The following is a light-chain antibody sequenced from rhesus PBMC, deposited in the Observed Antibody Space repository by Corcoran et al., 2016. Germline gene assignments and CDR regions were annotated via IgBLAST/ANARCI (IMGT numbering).Light chain of an antibody. CDR2: RVS. CDR3: MQASQTPYS. Sequence: DIVMTQTPLSLPVTPGEPASISCRSSQSLLHSNGNTYLYWFLPKPGQPPRLLIYRVSNHFSGMPDRFMGSGSGIDFSLKISRVEAEDVGVYYCMQASQTPYSFGQGTKVEIK. J-gene: IGKJ2*01. CDR1: QSLLHSNGNTY. V-gene: IGKV2-73*01.